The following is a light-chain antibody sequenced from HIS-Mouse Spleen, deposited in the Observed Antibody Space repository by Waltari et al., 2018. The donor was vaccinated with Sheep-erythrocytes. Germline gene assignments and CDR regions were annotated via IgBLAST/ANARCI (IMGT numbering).Light chain of an antibody. CDR3: CSYAGSYNHV. Sequence: QSSLTQPRSVSGSPGQSVTISCIGTSSDVGGYNYVSWYQQHPGKAPKLMIYDVSKRPSGFPDRFSGSKSGNTASLTISGLQAEDEADYYCCSYAGSYNHVFGTGTKVTVL. V-gene: IGLV2-11*01. CDR1: SSDVGGYNY. J-gene: IGLJ1*01. CDR2: DVS.